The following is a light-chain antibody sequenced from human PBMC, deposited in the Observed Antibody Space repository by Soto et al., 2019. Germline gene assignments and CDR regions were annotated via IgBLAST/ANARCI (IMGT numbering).Light chain of an antibody. CDR1: QGISSW. CDR3: QQANSYPLT. Sequence: DIQMTQSPSSVSASVGDRVTITCRAIQGISSWLAWDQKKPGKAPKLLIYAASSVQSGFPSRFRVSGPGTDFTLTISSLQPEHIAPCYCQQANSYPLTCGGGTKGEIK. J-gene: IGKJ4*01. CDR2: AAS. V-gene: IGKV1-12*01.